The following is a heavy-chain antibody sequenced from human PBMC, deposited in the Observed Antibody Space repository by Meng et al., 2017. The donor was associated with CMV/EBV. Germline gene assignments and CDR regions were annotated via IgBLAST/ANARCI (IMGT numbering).Heavy chain of an antibody. Sequence: SVKVSCKASGGTFSSYTISWVRQAPGQGLERMGRIIPILGIANYAQKFQGRVTITADKSTSTAYMELSSLRSEDTAVYYCARLLTIAAAGRNAFDIWGQGTMVTVSS. CDR1: GGTFSSYT. V-gene: IGHV1-69*02. CDR3: ARLLTIAAAGRNAFDI. D-gene: IGHD6-13*01. CDR2: IIPILGIA. J-gene: IGHJ3*02.